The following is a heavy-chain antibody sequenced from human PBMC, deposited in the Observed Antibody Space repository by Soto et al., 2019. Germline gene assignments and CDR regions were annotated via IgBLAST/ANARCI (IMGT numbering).Heavy chain of an antibody. Sequence: ASVKVSFKASGYTFTSYGISWVRQAPGQGLEWMGWISAYNGNTNYAQKLQGRVTMTTDTSTSTAYMELRSLRSDDTAVYYCARDRRVRPYNWNDLHYYGMDVWGQGTTVTVSS. CDR3: ARDRRVRPYNWNDLHYYGMDV. V-gene: IGHV1-18*01. CDR1: GYTFTSYG. CDR2: ISAYNGNT. J-gene: IGHJ6*02. D-gene: IGHD1-1*01.